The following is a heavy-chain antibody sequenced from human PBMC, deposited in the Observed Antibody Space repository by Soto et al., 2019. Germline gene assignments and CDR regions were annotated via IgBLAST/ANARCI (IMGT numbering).Heavy chain of an antibody. J-gene: IGHJ5*02. V-gene: IGHV1-8*01. D-gene: IGHD6-13*01. CDR3: ARGSKGSSWYAYWFDP. Sequence: QVQLVQSGAEVKKTGASVKVSCKASGYTFTSYDINWVRQATGQGLEWMGWMNPNSGNTGYAQKFQGRVTMTRNTSISTAYMELSSLRSEYTAVYYCARGSKGSSWYAYWFDPWGQGTLVTVSS. CDR1: GYTFTSYD. CDR2: MNPNSGNT.